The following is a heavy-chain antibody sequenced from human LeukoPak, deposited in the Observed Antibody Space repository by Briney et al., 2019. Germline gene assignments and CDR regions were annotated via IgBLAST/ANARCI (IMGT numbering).Heavy chain of an antibody. V-gene: IGHV3-48*01. Sequence: TGGSLRLSCAASGFTFSSYSMNWVRQAPGKGLEWVSYISSSSSTIYYADSVKGRFTISRDNAKNSLYLQMNSLGAEDTAVYYCAREIVHWFDPWGQGTLVTVSS. CDR3: AREIVHWFDP. D-gene: IGHD3-16*02. CDR1: GFTFSSYS. J-gene: IGHJ5*02. CDR2: ISSSSSTI.